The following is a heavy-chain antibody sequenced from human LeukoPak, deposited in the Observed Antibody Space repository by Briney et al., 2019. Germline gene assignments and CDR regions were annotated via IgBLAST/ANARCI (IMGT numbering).Heavy chain of an antibody. J-gene: IGHJ4*02. V-gene: IGHV3-11*01. CDR1: GFTFSDYY. CDR2: ISSSGSTI. CDR3: ARVDWNYPFDY. Sequence: GGSLRLSCAASGFTFSDYYMSWIRQAPGKGLEWVSYISSSGSTIYYADSVMGRFTISRDNAKNSLYLQMNSLRAEDTAVYYCARVDWNYPFDYWGQGTLVTVSS. D-gene: IGHD1-7*01.